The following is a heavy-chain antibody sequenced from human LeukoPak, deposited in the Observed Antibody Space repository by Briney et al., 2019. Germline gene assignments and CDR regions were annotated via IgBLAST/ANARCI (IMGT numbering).Heavy chain of an antibody. Sequence: ASVTVSFTASGYMFAFFGITWVRQAPGQGREWRGSIRVNNGDTNYAQKFQGRLTMTTDTSATTAYMELRSLKSDDTAVYYCARDRYDVGVAFDFWGQGTMVTVSS. J-gene: IGHJ3*01. CDR2: IRVNNGDT. V-gene: IGHV1-18*01. CDR3: ARDRYDVGVAFDF. CDR1: GYMFAFFG. D-gene: IGHD3-9*01.